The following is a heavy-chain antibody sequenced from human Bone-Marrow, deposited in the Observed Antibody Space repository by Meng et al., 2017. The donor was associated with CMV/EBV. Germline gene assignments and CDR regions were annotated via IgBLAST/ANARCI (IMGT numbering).Heavy chain of an antibody. D-gene: IGHD2/OR15-2a*01. J-gene: IGHJ4*02. Sequence: GESLKISCAASGFTFSSFWMSWVRQAPGKGLEWVANIKQDGSEKYYVDSVKGRFTISRDNSKNTLYLQMNSLRAEDTAVYYCAKSMAERGDYWGQGTLVTVSS. CDR1: GFTFSSFW. V-gene: IGHV3-7*01. CDR3: AKSMAERGDY. CDR2: IKQDGSEK.